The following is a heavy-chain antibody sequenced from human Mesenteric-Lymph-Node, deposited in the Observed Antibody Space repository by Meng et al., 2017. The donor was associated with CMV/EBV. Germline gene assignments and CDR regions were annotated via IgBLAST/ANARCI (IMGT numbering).Heavy chain of an antibody. CDR3: ARDNAGTYGMDV. D-gene: IGHD2-8*01. CDR2: ISSSSSYI. J-gene: IGHJ6*02. CDR1: GFTFSSYS. Sequence: GGSLRLSCAASGFTFSSYSMNWVRQAPGKGLEWVSSISSSSSYIYYAASVKGRFTISRDNAKNSLYLQMNSLRAEDTAVYYCARDNAGTYGMDVWGQGTTVTVSS. V-gene: IGHV3-21*01.